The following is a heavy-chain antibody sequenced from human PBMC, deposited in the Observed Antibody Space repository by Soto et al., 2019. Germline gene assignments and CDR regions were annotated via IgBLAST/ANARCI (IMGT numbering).Heavy chain of an antibody. J-gene: IGHJ6*02. CDR1: GFTFTDHA. V-gene: IGHV3-30-3*01. CDR3: ARQGIGARKYQSRNLDV. Sequence: GGSLRLSCAASGFTFTDHAIHWVRQAPGRGLEWVALISSDGSSKYFADSVKGRFTVSRDNSKNTLSLHMNSLRTEDTAVYYCARQGIGARKYQSRNLDVWGQGTKVTVYS. D-gene: IGHD6-6*01. CDR2: ISSDGSSK.